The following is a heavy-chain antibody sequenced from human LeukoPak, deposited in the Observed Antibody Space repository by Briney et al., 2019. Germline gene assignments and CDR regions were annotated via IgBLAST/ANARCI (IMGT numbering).Heavy chain of an antibody. CDR2: IYYSGST. Sequence: SETLSLTCTVSGGSISSYYWSWIRHPPGKGLEWIGYIYYSGSTNYNPSLKSRVTISVDTSKNQFSLKLSSVTAADTAVYYCARAYYYDSSDYYYYYGMDVRGQGTTVTVSS. CDR3: ARAYYYDSSDYYYYYGMDV. CDR1: GGSISSYY. D-gene: IGHD3-22*01. J-gene: IGHJ6*02. V-gene: IGHV4-59*08.